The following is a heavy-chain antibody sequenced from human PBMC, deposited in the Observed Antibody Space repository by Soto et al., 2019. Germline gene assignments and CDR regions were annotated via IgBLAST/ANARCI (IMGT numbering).Heavy chain of an antibody. CDR1: GYTFTSYA. D-gene: IGHD6-13*01. V-gene: IGHV1-3*01. CDR3: ARESKIAAAGPWYFDY. CDR2: INAGNGNT. Sequence: GASVKVSCTASGYTFTSYAMHWVRQAPGQRLEWMGWINAGNGNTTYSQKFQGRVTITRDTSASTAYMELSSLRSEDTAVYYCARESKIAAAGPWYFDYWGQGTLVTVSS. J-gene: IGHJ4*02.